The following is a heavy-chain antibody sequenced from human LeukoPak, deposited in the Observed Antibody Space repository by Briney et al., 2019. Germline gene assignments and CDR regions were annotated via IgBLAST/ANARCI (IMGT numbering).Heavy chain of an antibody. CDR3: ARGFGSANQY. V-gene: IGHV4-34*01. D-gene: IGHD2-15*01. Sequence: PSETLSLTCAVYGGSFNGYYWSWIRQPPGKGLEWIGEIKHTGSTNYNPSLKSRVTISVDTSKNQFSLKLSSVTAADTAVYYCARGFGSANQYWGQGTLVTVSS. CDR2: IKHTGST. CDR1: GGSFNGYY. J-gene: IGHJ4*02.